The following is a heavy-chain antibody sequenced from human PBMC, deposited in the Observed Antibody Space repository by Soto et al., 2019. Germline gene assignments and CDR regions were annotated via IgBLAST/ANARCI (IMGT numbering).Heavy chain of an antibody. J-gene: IGHJ4*02. V-gene: IGHV3-30-3*01. Sequence: GGSLRLSCAASGFTFSSYAMHWVRQAPGKGLEWVAVISYDGSNKYYADSVKGRFTISRDNSKNTLYLQMNSLRAEDTAVYYCAREAAARPNYFDYWGQGTLVTVSS. D-gene: IGHD6-13*01. CDR1: GFTFSSYA. CDR2: ISYDGSNK. CDR3: AREAAARPNYFDY.